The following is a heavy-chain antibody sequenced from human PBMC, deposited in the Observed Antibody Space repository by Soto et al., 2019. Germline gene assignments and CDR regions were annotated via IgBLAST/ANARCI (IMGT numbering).Heavy chain of an antibody. J-gene: IGHJ6*02. V-gene: IGHV4-31*03. CDR1: GGSISSGNSY. D-gene: IGHD3-10*01. Sequence: QVQLQESGPGLVKPSQTLSLTCNVSGGSISSGNSYRSWIRQHPGKGLEWIGDMYYRGATYYNPSLKRRVSISVDMSKNQFSLRLSSVTAADTAVYSCARDYHVSGTWLGVEVWGQGTTVTVSS. CDR2: MYYRGAT. CDR3: ARDYHVSGTWLGVEV.